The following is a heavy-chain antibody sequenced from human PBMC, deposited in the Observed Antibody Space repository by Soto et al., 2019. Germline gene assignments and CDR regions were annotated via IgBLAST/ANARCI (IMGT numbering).Heavy chain of an antibody. V-gene: IGHV3-23*01. D-gene: IGHD2-15*01. CDR2: VSIGGST. J-gene: IGHJ4*02. Sequence: DVQLLEPGGGLVQPAGSLRLSCAASGFTFSSYAMGWVRQGPGKGLEWVAVVSIGGSTHYADSVRGRFTISRDNSKNTLSLQMNSLTAEDTAVYFCAKRRGAGGHFDYWGQGALVTVSS. CDR1: GFTFSSYA. CDR3: AKRRGAGGHFDY.